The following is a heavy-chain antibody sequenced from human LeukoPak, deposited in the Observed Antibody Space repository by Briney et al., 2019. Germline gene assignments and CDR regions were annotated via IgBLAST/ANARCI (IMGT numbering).Heavy chain of an antibody. CDR1: GFTFSANA. CDR3: AKLAVINGY. D-gene: IGHD4-11*01. CDR2: ISGSGNTI. Sequence: PGGSLRLSCATSGFTFSANAMSWVRQAPGKGPEWVSVISGSGNTIYYADSVKGRFTISRDNSKNTLYLQMNGLRAEDTAVYYCAKLAVINGYWGQGTLVTVSS. V-gene: IGHV3-23*01. J-gene: IGHJ4*02.